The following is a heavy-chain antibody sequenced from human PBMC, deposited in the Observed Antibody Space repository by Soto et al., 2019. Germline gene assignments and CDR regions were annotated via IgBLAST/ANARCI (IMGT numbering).Heavy chain of an antibody. CDR3: ARYIVVVPAAATSWAFDI. Sequence: SETLSLTCTVSGGSISSGGYYWSWIRQHPGKGLEWIGYIYYSGSTYYNPSLKSRVTISVDTSKNQFSLKLSSVTAADTAVYYCARYIVVVPAAATSWAFDIWGQGTMVTVSS. J-gene: IGHJ3*02. CDR1: GGSISSGGYY. CDR2: IYYSGST. V-gene: IGHV4-31*03. D-gene: IGHD2-2*01.